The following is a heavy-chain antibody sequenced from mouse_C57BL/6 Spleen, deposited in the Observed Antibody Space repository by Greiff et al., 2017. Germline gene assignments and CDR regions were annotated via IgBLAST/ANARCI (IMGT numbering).Heavy chain of an antibody. J-gene: IGHJ1*03. V-gene: IGHV1-75*01. Sequence: QVQLQQSGPELVKPGASVKISCKASGYTFTDYYIHWVKQRPGQGLEWIGWIFTGSGSTYYNEKFKGKAPLTVVKSSSTAYMLLSSLTSEDSAVYFCARDYGTSYWYFDVWGTGTTVTVSS. D-gene: IGHD1-1*01. CDR2: IFTGSGST. CDR3: ARDYGTSYWYFDV. CDR1: GYTFTDYY.